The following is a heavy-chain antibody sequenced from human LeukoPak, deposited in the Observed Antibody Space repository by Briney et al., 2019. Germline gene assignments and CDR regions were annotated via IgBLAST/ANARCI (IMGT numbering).Heavy chain of an antibody. CDR2: IVVGTGKT. V-gene: IGHV1-58*01. Sequence: ASVKVSCKASGFTNSNSSVQWVRQARGQRPEWIGWIVVGTGKTNYAQRLQERVTITRDMSTETVDMELSSLRSEDTAVYYCAATSIRMVQRIIYYGKDVWGQGTTVTVSS. D-gene: IGHD3-10*01. CDR1: GFTNSNSS. CDR3: AATSIRMVQRIIYYGKDV. J-gene: IGHJ6*02.